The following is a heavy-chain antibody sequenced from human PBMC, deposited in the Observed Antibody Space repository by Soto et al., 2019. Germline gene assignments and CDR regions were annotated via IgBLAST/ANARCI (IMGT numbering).Heavy chain of an antibody. Sequence: GGSLRLSCAASGFTFTNYAMNWVRQAPGKGLEWVSTITGGGGGRTNYADSVKGRFTISRDNSKNTLYLQMNSLRAEDTAVYYCAKEPGRYNWNYDPAHFDYWGQGTLVTVSS. V-gene: IGHV3-23*01. D-gene: IGHD1-7*01. CDR1: GFTFTNYA. CDR2: ITGGGGGRT. CDR3: AKEPGRYNWNYDPAHFDY. J-gene: IGHJ4*02.